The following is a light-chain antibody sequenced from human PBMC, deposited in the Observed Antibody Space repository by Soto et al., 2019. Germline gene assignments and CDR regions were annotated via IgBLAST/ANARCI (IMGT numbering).Light chain of an antibody. CDR3: QQHISWPLT. Sequence: EIVLTQSPVTLSLSPGERATLSCRASQSVTNSLAWYQQKPGQAPRLLVYDASNRATGIPTRFSCSGSGTDFTLTISNLEAEDFAVYYCQQHISWPLTFGGGTKVEIK. J-gene: IGKJ4*01. V-gene: IGKV3-11*01. CDR1: QSVTNS. CDR2: DAS.